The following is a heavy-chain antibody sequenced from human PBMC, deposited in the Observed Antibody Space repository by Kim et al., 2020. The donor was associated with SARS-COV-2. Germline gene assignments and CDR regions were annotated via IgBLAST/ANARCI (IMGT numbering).Heavy chain of an antibody. CDR2: INPSGGSA. Sequence: ASVKVSCKTSGYIFITHYLHWVRQAPGQGLEWLGMINPSGGSAKYPEQFQGRLTMTRDTSTNTVYMELSNLRSEDTAVYYCARAGSGGNSYFFDYWGQG. V-gene: IGHV1-46*01. D-gene: IGHD2-21*02. CDR1: GYIFITHY. J-gene: IGHJ4*02. CDR3: ARAGSGGNSYFFDY.